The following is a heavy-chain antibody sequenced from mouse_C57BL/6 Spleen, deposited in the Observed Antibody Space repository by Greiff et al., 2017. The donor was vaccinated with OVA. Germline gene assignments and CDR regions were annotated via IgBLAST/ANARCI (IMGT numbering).Heavy chain of an antibody. J-gene: IGHJ4*01. Sequence: VQLQQPGTELVKPGASVKLSCKASGYTFTSYWMHWVKQRPGQGLEWIGTINPSYGGTNYNEKFKSKATLTVDKSSSTAYMPLSSLTSEDSAFYYCARGAQGAMDYWGQGTSVTVSS. CDR3: ARGAQGAMDY. CDR2: INPSYGGT. D-gene: IGHD3-2*02. V-gene: IGHV1-53*01. CDR1: GYTFTSYW.